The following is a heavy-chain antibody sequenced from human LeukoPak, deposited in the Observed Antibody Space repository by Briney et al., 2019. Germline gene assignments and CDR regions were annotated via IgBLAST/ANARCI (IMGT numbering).Heavy chain of an antibody. V-gene: IGHV3-23*01. J-gene: IGHJ4*02. D-gene: IGHD3-22*01. CDR1: GFTFSSHS. CDR3: AKPAYYDSNGYYSPFDY. Sequence: PGRSLRLSCATSGFTFSSHSMNWVRQAPGKELELVSAISGSGGSTYYADFVKGRFTISRDNSKNTVYLQMNSLRAEDTAVYYCAKPAYYDSNGYYSPFDYWGQGTLVTVSS. CDR2: ISGSGGST.